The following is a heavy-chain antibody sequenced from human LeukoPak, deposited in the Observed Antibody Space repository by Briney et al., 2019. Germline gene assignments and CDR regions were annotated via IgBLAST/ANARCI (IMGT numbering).Heavy chain of an antibody. V-gene: IGHV4-38-2*02. CDR3: ASGTTGSGKKNYYYYMDV. CDR2: IYHSGST. CDR1: GYSISSGYY. Sequence: PSETLSLTCIVSGYSISSGYYWGWIRQPPGKGLEWIGSIYHSGSTNYNPSLKGRVTISVDTSKNQFSLKLSSVTAADTAVYYCASGTTGSGKKNYYYYMDVWGKGTTVTISS. J-gene: IGHJ6*03. D-gene: IGHD1-1*01.